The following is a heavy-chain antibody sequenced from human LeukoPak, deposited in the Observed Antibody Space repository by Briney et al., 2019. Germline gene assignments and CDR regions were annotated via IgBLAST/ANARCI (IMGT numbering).Heavy chain of an antibody. D-gene: IGHD3-22*01. CDR2: IYTSGST. CDR1: GGSISSGSYY. J-gene: IGHJ5*02. V-gene: IGHV4-61*02. CDR3: ARTKASIYYYDSSGYFA. Sequence: SQTLSLTCTVSGGSISSGSYYWSWIRQPAGKGLEWIGRIYTSGSTNYNPSLKSRVTISVDTSKNQFSLKLSSVTAADTAVYYCARTKASIYYYDSSGYFAWGQGTLVTVSS.